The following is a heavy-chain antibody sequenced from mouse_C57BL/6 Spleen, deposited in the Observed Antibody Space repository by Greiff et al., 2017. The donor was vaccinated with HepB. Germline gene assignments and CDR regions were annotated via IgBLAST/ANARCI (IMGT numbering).Heavy chain of an antibody. CDR2: ISNGGGST. CDR1: GFTFSDYY. J-gene: IGHJ4*01. D-gene: IGHD2-4*01. Sequence: EVQGVESGGGLVQPGGSLKLSCAASGFTFSDYYMYWVRQTPEKRLEWVAYISNGGGSTYYPDTVKGRFTISRDNAKNNLYLQRSRLKSEATAMYYCARHHYDRAMDYWGQGTSVTVSS. CDR3: ARHHYDRAMDY. V-gene: IGHV5-12*01.